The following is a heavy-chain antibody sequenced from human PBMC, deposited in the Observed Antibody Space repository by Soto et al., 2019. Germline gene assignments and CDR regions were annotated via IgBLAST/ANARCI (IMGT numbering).Heavy chain of an antibody. Sequence: QVQVGESGGGVVQPGTSLRLSCAASGCTLNNYGMHWVRQAPGKGLEWVAVIWYDASHKYYADSVKGRFTISRDNSKNTLCLQMSSLRGEDTAVYYCARDKTFGGTIGSAFDSWGQGTLVTVSS. CDR2: IWYDASHK. V-gene: IGHV3-33*01. CDR3: ARDKTFGGTIGSAFDS. CDR1: GCTLNNYG. D-gene: IGHD3-16*01. J-gene: IGHJ4*02.